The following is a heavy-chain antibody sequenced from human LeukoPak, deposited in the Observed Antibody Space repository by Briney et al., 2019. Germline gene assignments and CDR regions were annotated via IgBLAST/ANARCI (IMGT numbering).Heavy chain of an antibody. V-gene: IGHV3-30*04. Sequence: GRSLRLSCAASGFTFSSYAMHWVRQAPGKGLEWVAVISYDGSNKYYADSVKGRFTISRDNSKNTLYLQMNSLRAEDTAVYYCAKVPMRSGYDSGQWFDPWGQGTLVTVSS. CDR1: GFTFSSYA. D-gene: IGHD5-12*01. J-gene: IGHJ5*02. CDR3: AKVPMRSGYDSGQWFDP. CDR2: ISYDGSNK.